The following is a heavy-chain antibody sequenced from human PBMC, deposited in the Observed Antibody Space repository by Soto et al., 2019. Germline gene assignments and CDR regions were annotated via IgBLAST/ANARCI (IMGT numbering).Heavy chain of an antibody. J-gene: IGHJ5*02. CDR3: AREIVTAGGNNYLDP. D-gene: IGHD2-21*02. CDR2: VYHTGDT. CDR1: GGTVASSHW. V-gene: IGHV4-4*01. Sequence: SLTCGVSGGTVASSHWWSWVRQSPGGGLEWIGNVYHTGDTNFNPSLQSRVTISVDKSDNQFSLRLNSLTAADTAVYFCAREIVTAGGNNYLDPWGPGTLVTVSS.